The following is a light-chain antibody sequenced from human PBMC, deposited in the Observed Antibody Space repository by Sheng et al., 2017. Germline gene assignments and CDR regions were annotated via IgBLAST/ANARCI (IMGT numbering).Light chain of an antibody. CDR3: QQYASTPPT. CDR2: AAS. Sequence: EVVLTQSPGTLSLSAGGRATLSCRASQRISSSYVAWYQQKPGQAPRLVIYAASSRATGIPDRFSGSGSGTDFILTINSLQPEDSAVFYCQQYASTPPTFGQGTEVQIK. J-gene: IGKJ1*01. CDR1: QRISSSY. V-gene: IGKV3-20*01.